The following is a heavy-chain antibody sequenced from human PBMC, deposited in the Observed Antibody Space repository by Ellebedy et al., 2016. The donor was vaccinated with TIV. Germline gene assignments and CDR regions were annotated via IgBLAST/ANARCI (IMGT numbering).Heavy chain of an antibody. J-gene: IGHJ4*02. CDR3: ARVEDSSGYYYVVY. CDR2: ISGSGGST. V-gene: IGHV3-23*01. Sequence: PGGSLRLSCAASGFTFSSYAMSWVRQAPGKGLEWVSAISGSGGSTYYADSVKGRFTISRDNSKNTLYLQMNSLRAEDTAVYYCARVEDSSGYYYVVYWGQGTLVTVSS. CDR1: GFTFSSYA. D-gene: IGHD3-22*01.